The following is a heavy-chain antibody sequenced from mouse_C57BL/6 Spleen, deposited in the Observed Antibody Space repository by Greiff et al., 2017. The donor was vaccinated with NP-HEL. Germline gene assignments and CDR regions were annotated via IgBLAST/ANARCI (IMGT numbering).Heavy chain of an antibody. CDR2: IYPGGGYT. CDR3: ARGEGYGYFDV. Sequence: QVQLQQSGAELVRPGTSVKMSCKASGYTFTNYWIGWAKQRPGHGLEWIGDIYPGGGYTNYNEKFKGKATLTADKSSSTAYMQFSSLTSEDSAIYYCARGEGYGYFDVWGTGTTVTVSS. CDR1: GYTFTNYW. V-gene: IGHV1-63*01. J-gene: IGHJ1*03.